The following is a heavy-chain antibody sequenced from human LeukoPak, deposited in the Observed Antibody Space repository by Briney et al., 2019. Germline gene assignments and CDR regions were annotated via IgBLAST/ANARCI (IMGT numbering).Heavy chain of an antibody. CDR2: ISYDGSNK. V-gene: IGHV3-30*04. CDR3: ARSQYYFDY. CDR1: GFTFSSYA. J-gene: IGHJ4*02. Sequence: PGGSLRLSCAASGFTFSSYAMHWVRQAPGKGLEWVAVISYDGSNKYYADSVKGRFTISRDNSKNTLYLQMNSLRAEDTAVYYCARSQYYFDYWGQGTLVTVSS.